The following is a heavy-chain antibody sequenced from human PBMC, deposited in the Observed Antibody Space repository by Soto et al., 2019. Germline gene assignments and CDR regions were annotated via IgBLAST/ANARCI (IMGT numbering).Heavy chain of an antibody. D-gene: IGHD3-3*01. CDR2: IKQDGSEK. CDR1: GFTFSSYW. V-gene: IGHV3-7*01. CDR3: ARVSTIFGVVINFDY. Sequence: PGGSLRLSCAASGFTFSSYWMSWVRQAPGKGLEWVANIKQDGSEKYYVDSVRGRFTISRDNAKNSPYLQMNSLRAEDTAVYYCARVSTIFGVVINFDYWGQGTLVTVSS. J-gene: IGHJ4*02.